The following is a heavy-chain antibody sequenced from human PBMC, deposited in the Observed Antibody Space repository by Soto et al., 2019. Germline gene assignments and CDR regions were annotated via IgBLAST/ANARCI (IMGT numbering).Heavy chain of an antibody. CDR2: IIPIYGTA. V-gene: IGHV1-69*12. Sequence: QVHLVQAGAEVKKPGSSVKVSCKASGGTFSTYAISWVRQAPGQGLEWMGGIIPIYGTANYAQKLQGRLTMTADESTSTVYMELSSLRSDDTAVYYCAREDKPGGYTPPGTSGFDSWGQGTLDSVSS. CDR1: GGTFSTYA. CDR3: AREDKPGGYTPPGTSGFDS. D-gene: IGHD5-12*01. J-gene: IGHJ4*02.